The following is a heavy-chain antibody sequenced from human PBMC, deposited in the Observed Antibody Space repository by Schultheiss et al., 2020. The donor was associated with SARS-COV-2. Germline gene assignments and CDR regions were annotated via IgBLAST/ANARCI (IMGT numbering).Heavy chain of an antibody. CDR1: GGSISSGGYY. V-gene: IGHV4-31*01. Sequence: SQTLSLTCTVSGGSISSGGYYWSWIRQHPGKGLEWIGYIYYSGSTYYNPSLKSLVTISVDTSKNQFSLKLSSVTAADTAVYYCATLGSERDAFDIWGQGTMVTVSS. CDR3: ATLGSERDAFDI. CDR2: IYYSGST. D-gene: IGHD1-1*01. J-gene: IGHJ3*02.